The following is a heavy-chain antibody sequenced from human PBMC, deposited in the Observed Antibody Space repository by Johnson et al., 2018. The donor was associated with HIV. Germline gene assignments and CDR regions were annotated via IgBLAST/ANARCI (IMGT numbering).Heavy chain of an antibody. CDR2: ISYDGSNK. D-gene: IGHD3-22*01. J-gene: IGHJ3*02. Sequence: QEQLVESGGGVVQPGRSLRLSCAASGFTFSSYAMHWVRQAPGKGLEWVAVISYDGSNKYYADSVKGRFTISRDNSKNTLYLQMNSLRAEDTAVYYCARPLSSGLGFDAFDIWGQGTMVTVSS. CDR3: ARPLSSGLGFDAFDI. V-gene: IGHV3-30-3*01. CDR1: GFTFSSYA.